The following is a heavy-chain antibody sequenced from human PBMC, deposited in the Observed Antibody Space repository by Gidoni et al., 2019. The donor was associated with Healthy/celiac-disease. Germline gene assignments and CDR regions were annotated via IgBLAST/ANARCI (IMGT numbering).Heavy chain of an antibody. D-gene: IGHD6-19*01. CDR1: GGSISSYY. J-gene: IGHJ4*02. Sequence: QVQLQASGPGLVKPSETLSLPCPVSGGSISSYYWSWIRQPPGKGLEWIGYIYYSGSTNYNPSLKSRVTISVDTSKNQFSLKLSSVTAADTAVYYCARTTPQYKGIAVAGGYFDYWGQGTLVTVSS. CDR3: ARTTPQYKGIAVAGGYFDY. V-gene: IGHV4-59*01. CDR2: IYYSGST.